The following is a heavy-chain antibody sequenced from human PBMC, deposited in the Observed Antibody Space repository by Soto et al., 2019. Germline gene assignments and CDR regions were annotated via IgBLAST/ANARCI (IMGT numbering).Heavy chain of an antibody. D-gene: IGHD4-17*01. Sequence: GESLKISCKGSGYSFTSYWIGWVRQMPGKGLEWMGIIYPGDSDTRYSPSFQGQVTISADKSISTAYLQWSSLKASDTAMYYCTRDLDYGGNSDSIDVWGQGTMVTVS. CDR2: IYPGDSDT. CDR1: GYSFTSYW. CDR3: TRDLDYGGNSDSIDV. J-gene: IGHJ3*01. V-gene: IGHV5-51*01.